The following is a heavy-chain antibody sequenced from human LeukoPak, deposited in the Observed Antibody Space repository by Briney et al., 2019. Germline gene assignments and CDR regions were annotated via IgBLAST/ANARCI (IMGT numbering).Heavy chain of an antibody. D-gene: IGHD3-3*01. Sequence: GASVKVSCKASGYTFSGYYLHWVRQAPGQGLEWMGWISAYNGNTNYAQKLQGRVTMTTDTSTSTAYMELRSLRSDDTAVYYCARRSYYDFWSAYDYWGQGTLVTVSS. CDR1: GYTFSGYY. CDR2: ISAYNGNT. V-gene: IGHV1-18*04. J-gene: IGHJ4*02. CDR3: ARRSYYDFWSAYDY.